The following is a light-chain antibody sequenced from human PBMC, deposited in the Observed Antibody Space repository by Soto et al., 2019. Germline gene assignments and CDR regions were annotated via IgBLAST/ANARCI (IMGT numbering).Light chain of an antibody. CDR1: QSVSSD. V-gene: IGKV3-15*01. J-gene: IGKJ1*01. CDR2: GGS. Sequence: EIVMTQSPATLSVSPGERATLSCRASQSVSSDLAWYQQKPGQAPRLLIYGGSTRATGIPARFSGSGSGTEFNLTIISLQSEDSAVYYCQQFHKWPPSKFGKGTKVDI. CDR3: QQFHKWPPSK.